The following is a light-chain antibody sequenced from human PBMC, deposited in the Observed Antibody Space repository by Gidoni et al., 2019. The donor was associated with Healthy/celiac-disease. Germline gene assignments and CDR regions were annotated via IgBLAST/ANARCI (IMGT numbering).Light chain of an antibody. V-gene: IGKV1-33*01. J-gene: IGKJ4*01. CDR2: DAA. CDR1: QDISNY. Sequence: DIELTQSPSSLSASVGDRVTITCQASQDISNYLNWYQQKPGKAPKRLIYDAANLETGVPSTFSGSGSGTYFTFTISSLQPEDIATYYCQQYDNLPLTFGGGTKVEIK. CDR3: QQYDNLPLT.